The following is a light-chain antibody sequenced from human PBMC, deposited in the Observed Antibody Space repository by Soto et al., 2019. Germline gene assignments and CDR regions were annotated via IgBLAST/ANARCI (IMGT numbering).Light chain of an antibody. V-gene: IGKV1-27*01. CDR1: QGISSY. J-gene: IGKJ2*01. CDR2: AAS. CDR3: QKFNSVPHT. Sequence: DIQMTQSPSSLSASIGDRVTITCRASQGISSYLAWYQQKPVKVPKLLIYAASTLQSGVPSRFSGSGSGTDFTLTISSLQPEDVATYYCQKFNSVPHTFGQGTKLEIK.